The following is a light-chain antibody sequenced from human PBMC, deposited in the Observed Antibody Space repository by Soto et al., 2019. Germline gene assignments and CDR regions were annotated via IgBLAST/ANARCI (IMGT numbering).Light chain of an antibody. J-gene: IGKJ4*01. CDR3: QQTYSVPPT. CDR1: QSISSY. CDR2: AAS. Sequence: DIQMTHSPSSLSASVGDRVTITCRASQSISSYLNWYQQRPGKAPNLLIYAASTLQSGVPSRFSGGGSGTDFTLTISSLQPEDFATYYCQQTYSVPPTFGGGTKVEI. V-gene: IGKV1-39*01.